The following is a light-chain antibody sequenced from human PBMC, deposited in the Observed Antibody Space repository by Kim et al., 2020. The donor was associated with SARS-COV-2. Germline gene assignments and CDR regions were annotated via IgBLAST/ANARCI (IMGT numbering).Light chain of an antibody. V-gene: IGKV1-39*01. J-gene: IGKJ2*01. CDR1: ESISTY. CDR3: QQSYSPQYT. Sequence: DIQMTQSPSSLSASVGDRVTITCRASESISTYLNWYQLKSGAAPKLLIYVASTLQSGVPSRFSGGGSGTDFTLSITSLQAEDFATYYCQQSYSPQYTFGQGTKLEI. CDR2: VAS.